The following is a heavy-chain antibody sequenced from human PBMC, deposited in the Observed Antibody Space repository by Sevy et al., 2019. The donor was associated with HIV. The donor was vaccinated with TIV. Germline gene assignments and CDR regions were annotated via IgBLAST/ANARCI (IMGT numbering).Heavy chain of an antibody. D-gene: IGHD3-22*01. CDR2: IIPIFGTA. J-gene: IGHJ4*02. V-gene: IGHV1-69*13. CDR3: AREWGHDTSGYYYGY. Sequence: ASVKVSCKASGGTFSTYGISWVRQAPGQGLEWMGGIIPIFGTANYAQKFQGRVAISADESTSKTYMELSSLRSGDTAVYYCAREWGHDTSGYYYGYWGQGTLVTVSS. CDR1: GGTFSTYG.